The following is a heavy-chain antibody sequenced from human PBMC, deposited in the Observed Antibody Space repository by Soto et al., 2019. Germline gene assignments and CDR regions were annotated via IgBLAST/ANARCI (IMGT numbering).Heavy chain of an antibody. J-gene: IGHJ4*02. V-gene: IGHV1-46*03. Sequence: ASMEVSCQASWYTLTPHLMHWVRQAPGQGLEWMGIIDPSGGSTTYAQKFQGRVTMTSDTSTSSVYMEVSSLRSEDTAVYYCISTLGARFDYWGQGTLVTVSS. CDR1: WYTLTPHL. CDR2: IDPSGGST. CDR3: ISTLGARFDY. D-gene: IGHD1-26*01.